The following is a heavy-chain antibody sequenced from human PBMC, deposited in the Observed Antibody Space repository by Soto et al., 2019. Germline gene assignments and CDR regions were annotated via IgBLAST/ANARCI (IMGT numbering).Heavy chain of an antibody. J-gene: IGHJ4*02. CDR2: TRNKANSYTT. V-gene: IGHV3-72*01. Sequence: EVQLVESGGGLVQPGGSLRLSCAAAGFSFSDHYMDWVRQAPGKGLEWLGRTRNKANSYTTQYAASVNGRFIIARDDSRNSVYLQMNSLKTEDTAVYYCTREMFYYDSTGLDHWGQGTLVTVSS. CDR1: GFSFSDHY. D-gene: IGHD3-22*01. CDR3: TREMFYYDSTGLDH.